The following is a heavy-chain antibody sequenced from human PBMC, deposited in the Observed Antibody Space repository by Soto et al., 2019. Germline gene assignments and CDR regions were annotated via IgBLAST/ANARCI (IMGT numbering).Heavy chain of an antibody. CDR2: IFSSGST. D-gene: IGHD5-12*01. Sequence: SETLSLTCTVSGGSINTFYWSWVRQPAGEGLEWIGRIFSSGSTSFSPSLGSRVAMSVDTSKNHFSLNLSSVTAADMAVYYCAREGSYSAYNFAHGIQLWSFDFWGQGALVTVSS. CDR1: GGSINTFY. CDR3: AREGSYSAYNFAHGIQLWSFDF. J-gene: IGHJ4*02. V-gene: IGHV4-4*07.